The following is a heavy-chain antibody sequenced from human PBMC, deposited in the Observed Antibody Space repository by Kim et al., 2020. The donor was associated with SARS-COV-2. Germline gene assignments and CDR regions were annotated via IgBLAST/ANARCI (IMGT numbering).Heavy chain of an antibody. CDR1: GFIFNSYW. Sequence: GGSLRLSCAASGFIFNSYWMSWVRQAPGKGLEWVASIKQDGSEKYYVDSVKGRFTISRDNAKNSLYLQMNSLRGEDTAVYYCAREWRDWGQGTLVTVSS. CDR3: AREWRD. J-gene: IGHJ4*02. D-gene: IGHD3-3*01. V-gene: IGHV3-7*03. CDR2: IKQDGSEK.